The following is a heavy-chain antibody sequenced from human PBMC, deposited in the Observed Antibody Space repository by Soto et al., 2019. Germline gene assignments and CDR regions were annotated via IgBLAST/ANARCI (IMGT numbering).Heavy chain of an antibody. V-gene: IGHV4-39*01. J-gene: IGHJ5*02. Sequence: QLQLQESGPGLVKPSETLSLTCTVSGGSISSSSYYWGWIRQPPGKGLEWIGSIYYSGSTYYNPSLKSRVTISVDTSKNQFSLKLSSVTAADTAVYYCARRAVLRFFRPGLFDPWGQGTLVTVSS. CDR1: GGSISSSSYY. CDR2: IYYSGST. D-gene: IGHD3-3*01. CDR3: ARRAVLRFFRPGLFDP.